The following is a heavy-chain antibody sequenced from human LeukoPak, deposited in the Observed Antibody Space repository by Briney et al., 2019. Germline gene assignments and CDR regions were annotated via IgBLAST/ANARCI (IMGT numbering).Heavy chain of an antibody. CDR1: GGSISSYY. CDR3: AREPPLGYSYGSTGVYFDY. V-gene: IGHV4-59*01. CDR2: IYYSGST. D-gene: IGHD5-18*01. J-gene: IGHJ4*02. Sequence: SETLSLTCTVSGGSISSYYWSWIRQPPGKGLEWIGYIYYSGSTNYNPSLKSRVTISVDTSKNQFSLKLSSVTAADTAVYYCAREPPLGYSYGSTGVYFDYWGQGTLVTVSS.